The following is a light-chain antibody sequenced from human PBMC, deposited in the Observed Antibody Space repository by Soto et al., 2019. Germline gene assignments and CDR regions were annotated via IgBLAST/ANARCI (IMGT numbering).Light chain of an antibody. CDR3: QQSYSTPLT. J-gene: IGKJ4*01. Sequence: DIQMTQSPSSLSASVGDIVTITCRTSKSIRSYLNWYQQKPGKAPKLPIYAASSLQSVVPSRFSGCGSGTDFTLTISSLQPEDFATYYCQQSYSTPLTFGGVTKVEIK. CDR1: KSIRSY. V-gene: IGKV1-39*01. CDR2: AAS.